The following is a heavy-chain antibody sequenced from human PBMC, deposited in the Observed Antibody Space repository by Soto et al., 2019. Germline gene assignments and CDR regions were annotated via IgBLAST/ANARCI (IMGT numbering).Heavy chain of an antibody. CDR2: IIPIPGTA. D-gene: IGHD2-2*01. Sequence: QVQLVQSGAEVKKPGSSVKVSCTASGGTFGSYAISWVRQAPGQGLEWMGGIIPIPGTANYAQKFQGRVTIAADESTSTAYMELSSLRSEDTAVYYCARSQGSSTSLEIYYYYYYGMGVWGQGTTVTVSS. CDR3: ARSQGSSTSLEIYYYYYYGMGV. J-gene: IGHJ6*02. CDR1: GGTFGSYA. V-gene: IGHV1-69*01.